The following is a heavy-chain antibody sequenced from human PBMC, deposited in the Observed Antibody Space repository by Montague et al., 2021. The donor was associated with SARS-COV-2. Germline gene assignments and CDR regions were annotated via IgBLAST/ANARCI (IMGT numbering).Heavy chain of an antibody. CDR2: VNYTGST. CDR1: GGSISSYY. Sequence: SETLSLTCEVSGGSISSYYWSWIRQSPGKGLEWIGYVNYTGSTKYNPSLKTRVTLTLDTPKNHFSLKLSSVTAADTAVYYCARAQNTCFIANCVNYFEVWGLGALVTVSS. J-gene: IGHJ4*02. CDR3: ARAQNTCFIANCVNYFEV. D-gene: IGHD1-1*01. V-gene: IGHV4-59*01.